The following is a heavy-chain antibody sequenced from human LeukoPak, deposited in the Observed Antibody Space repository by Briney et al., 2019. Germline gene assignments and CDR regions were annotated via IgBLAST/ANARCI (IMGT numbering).Heavy chain of an antibody. J-gene: IGHJ4*02. Sequence: GGSLRLSCAASGFTFSSYGMHWVRQAPGKGLEWVAVIWYDGSNKYYADSVKGRFTISRDNSKNTLYLQMNSLRAEDTAVYYCAKDRESIVGATSFDYWGQGTLVTVSS. CDR1: GFTFSSYG. V-gene: IGHV3-33*06. CDR2: IWYDGSNK. D-gene: IGHD1-26*01. CDR3: AKDRESIVGATSFDY.